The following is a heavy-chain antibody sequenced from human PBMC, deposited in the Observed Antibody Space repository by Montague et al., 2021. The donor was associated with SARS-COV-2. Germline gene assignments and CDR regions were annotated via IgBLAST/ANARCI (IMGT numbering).Heavy chain of an antibody. V-gene: IGHV3-21*01. D-gene: IGHD1-26*01. CDR2: ISSSSSYI. CDR1: GFTFSSYS. J-gene: IGHJ4*02. Sequence: SLRLSCAASGFTFSSYSMNWVRQAPGKGLEWVSSISSSSSYIYYADSVKGRFTIPRDNAKNSLYLQMNSLRAEDTAVYYCARAYSGSYYPNFDYWGQGTLVTVSS. CDR3: ARAYSGSYYPNFDY.